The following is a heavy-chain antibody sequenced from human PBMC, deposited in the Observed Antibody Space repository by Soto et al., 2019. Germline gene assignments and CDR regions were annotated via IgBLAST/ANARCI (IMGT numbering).Heavy chain of an antibody. CDR2: TYYRSKWYN. J-gene: IGHJ3*02. Sequence: SQTLSLTCVISGDSVSSNSVSWNWIRQSPSRGLEWLGRTYYRSKWYNDYALSVKSRVTINPDTSKNQFSLQLNSVTPEDTAVYYCARKVAGSTFDIWGQGTMVTVSS. CDR3: ARKVAGSTFDI. D-gene: IGHD6-19*01. CDR1: GDSVSSNSVS. V-gene: IGHV6-1*01.